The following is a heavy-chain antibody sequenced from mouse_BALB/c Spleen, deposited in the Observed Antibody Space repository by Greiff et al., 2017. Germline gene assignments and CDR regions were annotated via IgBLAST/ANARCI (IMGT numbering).Heavy chain of an antibody. Sequence: LQQPGSELVRPGASVKLSCKASGYTFTSYWMHWVKQRHGQGLEWIGNIYPGSGSTNYDEKFKSKGTLTVDTSSSTAYMHLSSLTSEDSAVYYCTRSRYRYDAMDYWGQGTSVTVSS. CDR2: IYPGSGST. J-gene: IGHJ4*01. V-gene: IGHV1S22*01. D-gene: IGHD2-14*01. CDR3: TRSRYRYDAMDY. CDR1: GYTFTSYW.